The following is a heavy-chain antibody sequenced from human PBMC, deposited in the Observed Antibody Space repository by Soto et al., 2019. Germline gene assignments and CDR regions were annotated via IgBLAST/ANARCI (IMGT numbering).Heavy chain of an antibody. J-gene: IGHJ6*02. CDR1: GFTFTNAW. CDR3: TTIRDDV. Sequence: EVQLVESGGGLVRPGGSLRLSCVASGFTFTNAWMNWVRQAPGKGLEWVGRIKSKTDGGTTDYATAVEGRFSISRDDSKNPLYLQMNSLETEDTAVYDCTTIRDDVWGQGTTVTVSS. V-gene: IGHV3-15*07. CDR2: IKSKTDGGTT.